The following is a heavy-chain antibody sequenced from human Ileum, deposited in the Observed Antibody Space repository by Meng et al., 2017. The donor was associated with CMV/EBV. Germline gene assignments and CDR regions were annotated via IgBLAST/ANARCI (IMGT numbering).Heavy chain of an antibody. Sequence: TVYGGSISSGDYYWSWLRQPPGKGLEWIGYIYYSGSTYYNPSLKSRVTISVDTSKNQFSLKLSSVTAADTAVYYCARRSRMRMGFDPWGQGTLVTVSS. CDR3: ARRSRMRMGFDP. CDR2: IYYSGST. D-gene: IGHD1-14*01. V-gene: IGHV4-30-4*08. CDR1: GGSISSGDYY. J-gene: IGHJ5*02.